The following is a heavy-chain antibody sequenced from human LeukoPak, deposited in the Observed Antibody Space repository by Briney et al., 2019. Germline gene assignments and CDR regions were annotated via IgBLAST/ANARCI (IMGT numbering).Heavy chain of an antibody. Sequence: GESLKISCKGSGYSFSSYWIAWVRQMPGKGLEWMGIIYPGDSDTRYSPSFQGQVTISADKSISTAYLQWSSLKASDTAMYYCARSAYTTYSSSWLLFDPWGQGTLVTVSS. CDR1: GYSFSSYW. J-gene: IGHJ5*02. V-gene: IGHV5-51*01. CDR3: ARSAYTTYSSSWLLFDP. CDR2: IYPGDSDT. D-gene: IGHD6-13*01.